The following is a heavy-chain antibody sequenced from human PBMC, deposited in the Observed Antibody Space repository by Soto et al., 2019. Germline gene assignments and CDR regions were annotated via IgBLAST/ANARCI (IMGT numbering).Heavy chain of an antibody. V-gene: IGHV3-33*01. CDR3: ASSMLATTDYYYAMDV. D-gene: IGHD1-26*01. CDR2: IWYDGSNK. Sequence: SLRLSCAASGSTFSSYGMHWVRQAPGKGLEWVAVIWYDGSNKYYADSVKGRFTISRDNSKNTLYLQMNSLRAEDTAVYYCASSMLATTDYYYAMDVWGQGTTVTVSS. J-gene: IGHJ6*02. CDR1: GSTFSSYG.